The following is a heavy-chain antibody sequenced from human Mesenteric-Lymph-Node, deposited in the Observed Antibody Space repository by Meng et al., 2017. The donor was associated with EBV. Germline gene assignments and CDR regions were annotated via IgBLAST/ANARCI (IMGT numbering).Heavy chain of an antibody. D-gene: IGHD5-12*01. J-gene: IGHJ5*02. CDR2: IYHSGST. V-gene: IGHV4-30-2*01. CDR1: GGSISSGGYS. CDR3: ARGGGEYSGYDPKWLDP. Sequence: QLQESGYGLVKSSQTLSLPRAVSGGSISSGGYSWSWIRQPPGKGLEWIGYIYHSGSTYYNPSLKSRVTIIVDRSKNQFSLKLSSVTAADTAVYYCARGGGEYSGYDPKWLDPWGQGTLVTVSS.